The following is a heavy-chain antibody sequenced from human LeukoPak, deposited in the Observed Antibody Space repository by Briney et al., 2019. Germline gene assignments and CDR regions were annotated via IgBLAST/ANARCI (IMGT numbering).Heavy chain of an antibody. D-gene: IGHD5-12*01. CDR2: ISSSGSTI. CDR1: GFTFSDYY. J-gene: IGHJ4*02. V-gene: IGHV3-11*01. CDR3: AIYPTHIRYIVAAM. Sequence: GGSLRLSCAASGFTFSDYYMSWIRQAPGKGLEWVSYISSSGSTIYYADSVKGRFTISRDNAKDSLYLQMNSLRAEDTAVYYCAIYPTHIRYIVAAMWGQGTLVTVSS.